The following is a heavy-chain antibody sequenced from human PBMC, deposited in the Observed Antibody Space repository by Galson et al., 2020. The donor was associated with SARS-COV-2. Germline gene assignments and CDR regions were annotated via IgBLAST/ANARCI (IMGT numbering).Heavy chain of an antibody. V-gene: IGHV4-38-2*01. CDR2: IYPSGST. D-gene: IGHD2-21*02. CDR3: ARSFCGSDCSIDY. Sequence: SETLSLTCAVSGYSISSGYYWGWVRQPPGQGLEWIGNIYPSGSTYYNPSLKSRVTISLDTSKNQVSLELTSVTAADTAVFYCARSFCGSDCSIDYWGQGTLVTVSA. CDR1: GYSISSGYY. J-gene: IGHJ4*02.